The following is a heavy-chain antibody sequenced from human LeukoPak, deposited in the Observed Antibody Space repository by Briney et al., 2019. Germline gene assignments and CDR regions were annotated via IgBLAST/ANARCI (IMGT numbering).Heavy chain of an antibody. Sequence: PSETLSLTCTVSGGSITSSYWSWLRQPPGKGLEWIGYINYSGSSNYNPSLKNRVTISVDTSRNQFSLRLSSVTAADTAVYYCARHDPLITMIIGERAFDMWGQGTMVTVSS. V-gene: IGHV4-59*08. J-gene: IGHJ3*02. D-gene: IGHD3-22*01. CDR3: ARHDPLITMIIGERAFDM. CDR1: GGSITSSY. CDR2: INYSGSS.